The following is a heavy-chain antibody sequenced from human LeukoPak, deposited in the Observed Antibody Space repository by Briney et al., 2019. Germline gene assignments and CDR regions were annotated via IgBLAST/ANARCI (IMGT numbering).Heavy chain of an antibody. V-gene: IGHV4-34*01. CDR1: GGSFSGYY. D-gene: IGHD6-19*01. CDR3: ARGSSGASPSGGYYYYMDV. CDR2: INHSGST. J-gene: IGHJ6*03. Sequence: PSETLSLTCAVYGGSFSGYYWSWIRQPPGKGLEWIREINHSGSTNYNPSLKSRVTISVDTSKNQFSLKLSSVTAADTAVYYCARGSSGASPSGGYYYYMDVWGKGTTVTVSS.